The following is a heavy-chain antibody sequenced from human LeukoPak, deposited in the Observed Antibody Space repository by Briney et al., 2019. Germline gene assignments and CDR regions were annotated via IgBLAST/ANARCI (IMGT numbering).Heavy chain of an antibody. Sequence: GGSLRLSCVASGFTFSDYGMLWVRQPPGKGLEWVAVISYDGRNEHYADSVKGRFTISRVNSKNTVFLQMNTLRTEDTAVYFCAKEILTGYYLDYWGQGALVTVSS. J-gene: IGHJ4*02. CDR1: GFTFSDYG. CDR2: ISYDGRNE. D-gene: IGHD3-9*01. V-gene: IGHV3-30*18. CDR3: AKEILTGYYLDY.